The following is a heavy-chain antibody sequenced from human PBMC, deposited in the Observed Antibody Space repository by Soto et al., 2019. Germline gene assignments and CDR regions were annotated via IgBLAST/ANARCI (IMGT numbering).Heavy chain of an antibody. CDR1: GYTFTSYD. CDR2: MNPNSGNT. D-gene: IGHD6-19*01. V-gene: IGHV1-8*01. Sequence: ASVKVSCKASGYTFTSYDISWVRQATGQGLEWMGWMNPNSGNTGYAQKFQGRVTMTMNTSISTAYMELSSLRSEDTAVYYCARDRYSSGNWFDPWGQGTQVTVSS. J-gene: IGHJ5*02. CDR3: ARDRYSSGNWFDP.